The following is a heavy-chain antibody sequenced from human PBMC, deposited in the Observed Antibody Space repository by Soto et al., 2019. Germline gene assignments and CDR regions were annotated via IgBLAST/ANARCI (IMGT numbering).Heavy chain of an antibody. J-gene: IGHJ6*02. CDR3: ACIFSGGYSYSFYYYGMDV. CDR2: IFYSGST. V-gene: IGHV4-39*01. CDR1: GGSISSSSYY. D-gene: IGHD5-18*01. Sequence: PSETLSLTCSVSGGSISSSSYYWGWIRQPPGKGLEWIGSIFYSGSTYYNPSLKSRVTISVDTSKNQFSLKLSSVTAADTAVYYCACIFSGGYSYSFYYYGMDVWGQGITVTVSS.